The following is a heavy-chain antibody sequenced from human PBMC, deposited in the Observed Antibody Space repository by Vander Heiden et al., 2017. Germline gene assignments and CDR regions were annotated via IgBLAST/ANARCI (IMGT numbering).Heavy chain of an antibody. J-gene: IGHJ4*02. V-gene: IGHV3-9*01. CDR1: GFTFDDYA. D-gene: IGHD4-17*01. CDR2: ISWNSGSI. Sequence: EVQLVESGGGLVQPGRSLRLPCAASGFTFDDYAMHWVRQAPGKGLEWVSGISWNSGSIGYADSVKGRFTISRDNAKNSLYLQMNSLRAEDTALYYCAPQPRYYGDRPRFVDPDWGQGTLVTVSS. CDR3: APQPRYYGDRPRFVDPD.